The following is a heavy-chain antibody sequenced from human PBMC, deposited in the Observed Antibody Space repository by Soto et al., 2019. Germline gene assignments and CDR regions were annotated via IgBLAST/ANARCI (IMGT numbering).Heavy chain of an antibody. CDR1: GFTFSNAW. V-gene: IGHV3-15*04. Sequence: EVQLVESGGGLVKPGGSLRLSCAASGFTFSNAWMTWVRQAPGKGLEWVGRIESKTDGGAIDYAAPLKGRFTMSRDDSKNTLYLQMNSLKAEDTAMYYCTTPRLYTSSYYNAFHIWGQGTMVTISS. D-gene: IGHD6-13*01. CDR3: TTPRLYTSSYYNAFHI. J-gene: IGHJ3*02. CDR2: IESKTDGGAI.